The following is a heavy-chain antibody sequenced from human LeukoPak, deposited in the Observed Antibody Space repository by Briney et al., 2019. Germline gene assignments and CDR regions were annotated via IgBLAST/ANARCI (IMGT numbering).Heavy chain of an antibody. Sequence: PGGSLRLSCAASGFTFSNFWMSWVRQAPGKGLEWVANIKQEGSERYYVDSVKGRFTISRDNAKNSLYLRMNSLRAEDTAVYYCVRDRRYTYGTYLDYWGQGTLVTVSS. CDR2: IKQEGSER. V-gene: IGHV3-7*03. D-gene: IGHD5-18*01. CDR3: VRDRRYTYGTYLDY. J-gene: IGHJ4*02. CDR1: GFTFSNFW.